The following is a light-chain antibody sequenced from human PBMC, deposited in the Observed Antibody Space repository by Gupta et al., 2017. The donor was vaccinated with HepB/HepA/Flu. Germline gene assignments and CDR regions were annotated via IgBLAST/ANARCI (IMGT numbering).Light chain of an antibody. CDR1: QSVSSSY. J-gene: IGKJ1*01. V-gene: IGKV3-20*01. CDR3: QQEGNSPWT. Sequence: EIVLTQSPGTLSLSPGERATLSCRASQSVSSSYLAWYQQKPGQAPRLLIFGASSRATGIPDRFSGSGSGTEFTLTISRLEPEDFAVYYCQQEGNSPWTFGQGTMVEIK. CDR2: GAS.